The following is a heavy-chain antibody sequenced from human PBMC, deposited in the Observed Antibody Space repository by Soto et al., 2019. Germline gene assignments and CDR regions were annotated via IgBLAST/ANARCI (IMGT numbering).Heavy chain of an antibody. CDR2: IYHSGNT. Sequence: QVHLQESGPDLVRPSETLSLTCSFFGGSISSDNWWSWVRQTPGKGLEWIGEIYHSGNTNYNPSLKSRVTRSVDKSKNQFSLKVTSVTAADTAQYYCARLSASSKLRRVVINWGQGTLVTVSS. D-gene: IGHD3-10*01. V-gene: IGHV4-4*02. CDR1: GGSISSDNW. CDR3: ARLSASSKLRRVVIN. J-gene: IGHJ4*02.